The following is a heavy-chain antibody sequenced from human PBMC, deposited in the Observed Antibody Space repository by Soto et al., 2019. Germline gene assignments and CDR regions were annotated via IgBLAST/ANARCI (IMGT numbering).Heavy chain of an antibody. V-gene: IGHV1-2*02. Sequence: QVQLLQSGAEVREAGASVKVSCKASGFIFTGYYIHWVRQAPRQGLEWMGWIKSNGGDPKYAQKFQDRVTMTRDTSMNTVYMELSSLRSDDSAVYYCARDERSYGEPPFDYWGQGTLVTVSS. J-gene: IGHJ4*02. D-gene: IGHD3-16*01. CDR2: IKSNGGDP. CDR1: GFIFTGYY. CDR3: ARDERSYGEPPFDY.